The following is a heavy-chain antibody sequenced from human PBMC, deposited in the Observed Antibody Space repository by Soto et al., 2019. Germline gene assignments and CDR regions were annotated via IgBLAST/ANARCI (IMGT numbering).Heavy chain of an antibody. CDR3: ARGPYYYGSGGYFT. V-gene: IGHV4-34*01. Sequence: SETLSLTCAVYGGSFSGYYWSWIRQPPGKGLEWIGEINHSGSTNYNPSLKSRVTISVDTSKNQFSLKLSSVTAADTAVYYCARGPYYYGSGGYFTWGQGTLVTVSS. J-gene: IGHJ5*02. D-gene: IGHD3-10*01. CDR2: INHSGST. CDR1: GGSFSGYY.